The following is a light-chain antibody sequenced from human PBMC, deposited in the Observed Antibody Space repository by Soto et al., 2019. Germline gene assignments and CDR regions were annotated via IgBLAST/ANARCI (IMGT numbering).Light chain of an antibody. CDR3: QQSYNAPRT. J-gene: IGKJ2*01. CDR1: QSISTW. V-gene: IGKV1-39*01. Sequence: DIQMTQSPSTLSASIGDRVTITCRASQSISTWLAWYQQKPGKAPKLLIYDSSTLRSGVPSRFSGSGSGTDFTLTISSLQPEDFATYYCQQSYNAPRTFGQGTKLEIE. CDR2: DSS.